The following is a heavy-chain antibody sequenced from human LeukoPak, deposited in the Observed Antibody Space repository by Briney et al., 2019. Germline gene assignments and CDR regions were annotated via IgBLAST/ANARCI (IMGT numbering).Heavy chain of an antibody. Sequence: PSETLSLTCTVSGGSISSGSYYWSWIRQPAGKGLEWIGRIYTSGSTNYNPSLKSRATISVDTSKNQFSLKLRSVTAADTAVYYCAREPIAAGGSWWFDPWGQGTLVTVSS. CDR2: IYTSGST. J-gene: IGHJ5*02. CDR1: GGSISSGSYY. V-gene: IGHV4-61*02. CDR3: AREPIAAGGSWWFDP. D-gene: IGHD6-13*01.